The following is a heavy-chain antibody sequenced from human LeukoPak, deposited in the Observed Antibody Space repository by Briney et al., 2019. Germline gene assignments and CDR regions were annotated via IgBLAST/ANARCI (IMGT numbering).Heavy chain of an antibody. V-gene: IGHV3-74*01. D-gene: IGHD6-19*01. CDR1: GFTFTNYW. Sequence: TGGSLRLSCAASGFTFTNYWMHWVRQAPGKGLVWVSRVLSDGSRISYADSVKGRFTISRDNAKNTLYLQMDSLRAGDTAVYYCARVAVGGTRAFDIWGQGTTVTVSS. CDR2: VLSDGSRI. J-gene: IGHJ3*02. CDR3: ARVAVGGTRAFDI.